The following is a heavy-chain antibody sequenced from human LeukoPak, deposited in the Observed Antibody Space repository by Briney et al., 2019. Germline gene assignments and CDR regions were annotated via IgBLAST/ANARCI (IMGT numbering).Heavy chain of an antibody. J-gene: IGHJ4*02. D-gene: IGHD1-14*01. V-gene: IGHV3-23*01. Sequence: PGGSLRLSCAATGFIFSDYYMSWVRQAPGKGLEWVSAISGSGGSTYYADSVKGRFTISRDNSKNTLYLQMNSLRAEDTAVYYCAKDLLPSEGLPEPYFDYWGQGTLVTVSS. CDR2: ISGSGGST. CDR1: GFIFSDYY. CDR3: AKDLLPSEGLPEPYFDY.